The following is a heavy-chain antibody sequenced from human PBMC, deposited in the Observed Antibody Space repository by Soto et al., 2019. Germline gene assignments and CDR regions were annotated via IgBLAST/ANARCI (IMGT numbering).Heavy chain of an antibody. CDR3: ARHFGPYCSSTSCYRKGWFDP. Sequence: GESLKISCKGSGYSFTSYWIGWVRQMPGKGLEWMGIIYPGDSDTRYSPSFRGQVTISADKSISTAYLQWSSLKASDTAMYYCARHFGPYCSSTSCYRKGWFDPWGKGTLVTVSS. D-gene: IGHD2-2*01. J-gene: IGHJ5*02. V-gene: IGHV5-51*01. CDR1: GYSFTSYW. CDR2: IYPGDSDT.